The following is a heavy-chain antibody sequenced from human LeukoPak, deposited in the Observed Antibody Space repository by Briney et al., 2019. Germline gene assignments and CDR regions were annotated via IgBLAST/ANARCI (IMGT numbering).Heavy chain of an antibody. CDR1: GFTSSSYG. CDR2: IKPDGSAE. Sequence: GRSLRLSCAASGFTSSSYGMHWVRQAPGKGLEWVANIKPDGSAEYYLDSVKGRFTISRDNANNLLSLQMNTLRAEDTAMYYCARGPYNLPNVNSYYYMDVWGKGTTV. CDR3: ARGPYNLPNVNSYYYMDV. V-gene: IGHV3-7*01. J-gene: IGHJ6*03. D-gene: IGHD1-1*01.